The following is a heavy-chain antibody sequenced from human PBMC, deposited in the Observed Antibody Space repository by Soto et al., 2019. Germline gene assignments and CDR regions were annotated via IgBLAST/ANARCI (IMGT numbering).Heavy chain of an antibody. CDR2: IYPGDSDT. V-gene: IGHV5-51*01. J-gene: IGHJ3*02. CDR1: GYSFATYW. D-gene: IGHD1-26*01. CDR3: AKRGAQDSFDI. Sequence: GGSLKISCKGSGYSFATYWIGWVRQMPGKGLEWMGIIYPGDSDTRHSPSFQGQVTISADKSISTAYLQWSTLKASDTAMYYCAKRGAQDSFDIWGQGTMVTVSS.